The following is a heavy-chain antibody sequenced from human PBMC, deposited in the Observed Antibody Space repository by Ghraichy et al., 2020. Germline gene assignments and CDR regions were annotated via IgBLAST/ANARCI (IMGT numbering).Heavy chain of an antibody. CDR1: GFTFSSYA. V-gene: IGHV3-23*01. CDR2: LSGSGVST. CDR3: AKHPAVVSYYYMDV. J-gene: IGHJ6*03. D-gene: IGHD2-2*01. Sequence: GGSLRLSCAASGFTFSSYAMSWVRQAPGKGLEWVSALSGSGVSTYYADSVKGLFTISRDNAKNTLFLQMSSLRAEETAIYYCAKHPAVVSYYYMDVWGKGTTVTFSS.